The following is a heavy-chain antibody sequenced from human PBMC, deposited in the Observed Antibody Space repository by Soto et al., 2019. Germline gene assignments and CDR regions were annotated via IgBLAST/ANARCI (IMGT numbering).Heavy chain of an antibody. CDR2: FYYTGST. CDR1: GGSVSSGNYY. J-gene: IGHJ4*02. V-gene: IGHV4-61*01. Sequence: SDTLSLTCSVSGGSVSSGNYYWSWIRQPPGKGLEWIGYFYYTGSTNYNPSLKSRVTISVDASKNQFSLRLSSLTAADTAVYYCARSMHYSDGSNYSPFDYWGQGTLVS. D-gene: IGHD3-22*01. CDR3: ARSMHYSDGSNYSPFDY.